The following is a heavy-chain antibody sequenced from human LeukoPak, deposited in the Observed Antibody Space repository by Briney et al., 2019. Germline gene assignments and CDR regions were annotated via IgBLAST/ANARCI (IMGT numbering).Heavy chain of an antibody. CDR3: AGEGTTITTWDS. J-gene: IGHJ4*02. CDR1: DGSITNNNYY. V-gene: IGHV4-39*01. Sequence: SETLSLACTVSDGSITNNNYYWGWIRQPPGKGLEWIGSIYYSGSTYYNPSLKSRVTISVDTSKNQFSLKLNSVTAADTAVYYCAGEGTTITTWDSWGQGTLVTVSS. CDR2: IYYSGST. D-gene: IGHD4-11*01.